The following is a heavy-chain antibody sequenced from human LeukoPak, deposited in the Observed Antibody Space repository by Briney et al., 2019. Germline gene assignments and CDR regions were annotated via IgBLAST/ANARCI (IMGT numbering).Heavy chain of an antibody. V-gene: IGHV3-30*18. J-gene: IGHJ4*02. CDR2: KD. CDR3: AKDLCSDTSCSSRGIDY. CDR1: GFTFSTYV. Sequence: GGSLRLSCAASGFTFSTYVMHWVRQVPGKGLEWVAVKDYCADSVKGRFTASKDISKSTLHLQMNSLRAEDTAIYYCAKDLCSDTSCSSRGIDYWGQGTLVTVSS. D-gene: IGHD2-2*01.